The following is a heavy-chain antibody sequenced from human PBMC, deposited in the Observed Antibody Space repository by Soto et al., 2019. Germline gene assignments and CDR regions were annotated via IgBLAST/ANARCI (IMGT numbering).Heavy chain of an antibody. V-gene: IGHV4-4*02. Sequence: SETLSLTCAVSGGSISSSNWWSWVRQPPGKGLEWIGEIYHSGSTNYNPSLKSRVTISVDKSKNQFSLKLSSVTAADTAVYYCARYYGSGSYYNTYGMDVWGQGTTVTVSS. CDR3: ARYYGSGSYYNTYGMDV. D-gene: IGHD3-10*01. CDR2: IYHSGST. J-gene: IGHJ6*02. CDR1: GGSISSSNW.